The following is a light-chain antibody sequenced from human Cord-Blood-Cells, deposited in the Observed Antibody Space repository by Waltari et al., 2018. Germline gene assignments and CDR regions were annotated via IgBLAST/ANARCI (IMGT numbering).Light chain of an antibody. CDR1: SGHSSYA. V-gene: IGLV4-69*01. Sequence: QLVLTQSPSASASLGASVKLTCTLSSGHSSYAIACHQQQPEKGPRYLMKLNSDGSHSKGDGIPDRFSGSSSGAERYLTISSLQSEDEADYYCQTWGTGVFGGGTKLTVL. CDR2: LNSDGSH. J-gene: IGLJ3*02. CDR3: QTWGTGV.